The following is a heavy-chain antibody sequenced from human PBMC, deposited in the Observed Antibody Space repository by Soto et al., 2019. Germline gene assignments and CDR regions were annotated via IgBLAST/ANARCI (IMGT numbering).Heavy chain of an antibody. CDR1: CGSISSSSYY. V-gene: IGHV4-39*01. D-gene: IGHD3-16*01. CDR3: ARHGGTSDYYYYYYMDV. CDR2: IYYSGST. J-gene: IGHJ6*03. Sequence: SEALSLTCPFSCGSISSSSYYLGLVRQPPGKGLEWIGSIYYSGSTYYNPSLKSRVTISVDTSKNQFSLKLSSVTAADTAVYCCARHGGTSDYYYYYYMDVWGKGTTVTVSS.